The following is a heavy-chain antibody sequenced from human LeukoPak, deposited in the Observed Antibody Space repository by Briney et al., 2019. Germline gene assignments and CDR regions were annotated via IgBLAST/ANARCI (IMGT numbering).Heavy chain of an antibody. CDR1: GFTFSNYW. V-gene: IGHV3-7*01. D-gene: IGHD6-13*01. CDR3: ARDWGSSYWYFDL. J-gene: IGHJ2*01. CDR2: IKRDGSEN. Sequence: PGGSLRLSCAASGFTFSNYWMTWVRQAPGKGLEWVANIKRDGSENAYVDSVKGRFTISRDNAKNSLYLQMNSLRAEDTAVYYCARDWGSSYWYFDLWGRGTLVTVSS.